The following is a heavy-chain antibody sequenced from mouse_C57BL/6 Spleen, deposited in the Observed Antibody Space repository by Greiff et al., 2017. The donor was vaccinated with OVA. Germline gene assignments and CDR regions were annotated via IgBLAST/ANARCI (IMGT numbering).Heavy chain of an antibody. Sequence: QVQLQQSGAELVRPGTSVKVSCKASGYAFTNYLIEWVKQRPGQGLEWIGVINPGSGGTNYNEKFKGKATLTADKSSSTDYMQLSSLTSEDSAVYFCARWLNYAMDYWGQGTSVTVSS. D-gene: IGHD2-2*01. V-gene: IGHV1-54*01. CDR3: ARWLNYAMDY. CDR2: INPGSGGT. CDR1: GYAFTNYL. J-gene: IGHJ4*01.